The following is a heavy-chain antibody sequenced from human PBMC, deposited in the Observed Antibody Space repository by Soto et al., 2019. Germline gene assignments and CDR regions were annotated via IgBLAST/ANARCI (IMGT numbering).Heavy chain of an antibody. Sequence: SETLSLTCTVSGGSVNNGDYYCSWIRQHPGQGLEWIGYIYYSVSTYYNPSLRSRVTISVDTSKNQFSMKLDSVTAADTAVYYCARDVLKSYYFDCWGQGTMVTVSS. CDR3: ARDVLKSYYFDC. J-gene: IGHJ4*02. V-gene: IGHV4-31*03. CDR1: GGSVNNGDYY. CDR2: IYYSVST.